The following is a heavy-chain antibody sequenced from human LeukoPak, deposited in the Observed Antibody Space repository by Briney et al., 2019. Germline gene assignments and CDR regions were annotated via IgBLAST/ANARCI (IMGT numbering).Heavy chain of an antibody. CDR1: GFTFSTYG. CDR2: ISGRGITT. V-gene: IGHV3-23*01. Sequence: GGSLRLPCATSGFTFSTYGMTWVHQAPGKGLEWVAGISGRGITTAYAESVEGRFTISRDNSKNTLYVQMDSLRVEDTAVYYCAKYDNGFFYYYLDVWGKGTTVTVSS. J-gene: IGHJ6*03. D-gene: IGHD3-22*01. CDR3: AKYDNGFFYYYLDV.